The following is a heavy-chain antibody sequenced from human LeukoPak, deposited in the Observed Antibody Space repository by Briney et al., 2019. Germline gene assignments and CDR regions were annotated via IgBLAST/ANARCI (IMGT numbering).Heavy chain of an antibody. J-gene: IGHJ4*02. V-gene: IGHV1-2*02. D-gene: IGHD6-13*01. CDR1: GYTFSDYY. Sequence: ASVKVSFKASGYTFSDYYMHWVRQAPGQGLEWMGWINPKSGGTNYAQKFQGRITMTRDTSISTVYMELSSLRSDDTAVYYCARDNYNSGWYGMDFWGQGTLVTVSS. CDR3: ARDNYNSGWYGMDF. CDR2: INPKSGGT.